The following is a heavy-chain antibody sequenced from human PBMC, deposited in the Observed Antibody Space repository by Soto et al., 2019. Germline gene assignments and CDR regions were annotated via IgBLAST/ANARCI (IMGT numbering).Heavy chain of an antibody. J-gene: IGHJ4*02. CDR1: VFTFSSYS. CDR3: ARDSANFDY. V-gene: IGHV3-21*06. CDR2: SSSSSRYI. Sequence: PGGSLRLSCAASVFTFSSYSINCVRRSAGKGLEWVSSSSSSSRYIYDAGSVKCRFTISRDNANNTLYLQMNSLRAEDSAVYFCARDSANFDYWGQGALVTVSS. D-gene: IGHD3-10*01.